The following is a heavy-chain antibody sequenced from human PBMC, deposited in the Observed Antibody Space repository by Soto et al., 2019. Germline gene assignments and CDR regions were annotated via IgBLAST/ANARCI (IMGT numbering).Heavy chain of an antibody. V-gene: IGHV4-39*01. CDR3: ARQFGHQLIQGSWFDP. D-gene: IGHD6-13*01. CDR2: IYYSGST. Sequence: QLQLQESGPGLVKPSETLSLTCTVSGGSISSSSYYWGWIRQPPGKGLEWIGSIYYSGSTYYNPSLKSRVTISVDTSKNQFSLKLSSVTAADTAVYYCARQFGHQLIQGSWFDPWGQGTLVTVSS. J-gene: IGHJ5*02. CDR1: GGSISSSSYY.